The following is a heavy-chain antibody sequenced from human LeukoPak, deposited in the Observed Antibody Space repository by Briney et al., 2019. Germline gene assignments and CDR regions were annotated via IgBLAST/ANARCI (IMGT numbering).Heavy chain of an antibody. CDR1: GGSISSYY. D-gene: IGHD6-13*01. CDR2: IYYSGST. CDR3: ARGSSWEYNWFYP. Sequence: SETLALTCTVSGGSISSYYWSWIRQPPGKGLEWIGDIYYSGSTNHNPSLKSRVTISVDTSKNQFSLKLSSVTAADTAVYDCARGSSWEYNWFYPWGQGTLVTVSS. J-gene: IGHJ5*02. V-gene: IGHV4-59*01.